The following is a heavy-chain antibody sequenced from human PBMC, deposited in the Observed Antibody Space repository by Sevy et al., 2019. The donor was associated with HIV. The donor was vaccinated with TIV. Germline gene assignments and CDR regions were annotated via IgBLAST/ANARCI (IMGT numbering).Heavy chain of an antibody. CDR1: GYSFIHYQ. CDR3: ARLNNALDY. J-gene: IGHJ4*02. V-gene: IGHV5-51*01. CDR2: IYPGDSDI. Sequence: GESLKISCEGSGYSFIHYQIAWVRQMPGKGLEWMGTIYPGDSDIRYSQPFQGQVTISADKSISTAYLQWNSLKASDTAMYYCARLNNALDYWGQGTLVTVSS. D-gene: IGHD2-2*01.